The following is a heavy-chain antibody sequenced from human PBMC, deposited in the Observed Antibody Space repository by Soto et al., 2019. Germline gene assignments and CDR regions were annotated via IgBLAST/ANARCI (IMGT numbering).Heavy chain of an antibody. V-gene: IGHV3-21*06. CDR3: ARESEDLTSNFDY. CDR2: ISSTTNYI. CDR1: GFTFTRYG. J-gene: IGHJ4*02. Sequence: EVQLVESGGGLVKPGGSRRLSWAASGFTFTRYGMNWVRQAPGKGLEWVSSISSTTNYIYYGDSMKGRFTISRDNAKNSLYLEMNSLRAEDTAVYYCARESEDLTSNFDYWGQGTLVTVSS.